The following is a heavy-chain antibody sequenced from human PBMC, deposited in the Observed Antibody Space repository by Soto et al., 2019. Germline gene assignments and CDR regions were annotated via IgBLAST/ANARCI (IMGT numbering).Heavy chain of an antibody. CDR2: MNPNSGNT. D-gene: IGHD2-15*01. Sequence: ASVKVSCKASGYTFTSYDINWVRQATGQGLEWMGWMNPNSGNTGNAQKFQGRVTMTRNTSISTAYMELSSLRSEDTAVYYCARGNRVVVAATRYYYYMDVWGKGTTVTVSS. CDR3: ARGNRVVVAATRYYYYMDV. V-gene: IGHV1-8*01. J-gene: IGHJ6*03. CDR1: GYTFTSYD.